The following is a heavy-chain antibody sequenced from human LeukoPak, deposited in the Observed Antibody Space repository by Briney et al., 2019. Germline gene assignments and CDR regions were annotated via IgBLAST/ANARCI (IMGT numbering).Heavy chain of an antibody. D-gene: IGHD3-9*01. CDR1: GGSFSGYH. CDR3: ARAESGYFDWLLLDY. V-gene: IGHV4-59*01. Sequence: SETLSLTCVVYGGSFSGYHWSWIRQPPGKGLEWIGYIYYSGSTNYNPSLKSRVTISVDTSKNQFSLKLSSVTAADTAVYYCARAESGYFDWLLLDYWGQGTLVTVSS. CDR2: IYYSGST. J-gene: IGHJ4*02.